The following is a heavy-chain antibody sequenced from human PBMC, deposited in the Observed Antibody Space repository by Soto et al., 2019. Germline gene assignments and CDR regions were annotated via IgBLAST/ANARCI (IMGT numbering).Heavy chain of an antibody. Sequence: GGSLRLSCAASGFTFSSYAMSWVRQAPGKGLEWVSAISGSGGSTYYADSVKGRFTISRDNSKNTLYLQMNSLRAEDTAVYYCAKDGYSDILTGYYNYWGQGTLVTVSS. D-gene: IGHD3-9*01. CDR3: AKDGYSDILTGYYNY. V-gene: IGHV3-23*01. CDR2: ISGSGGST. CDR1: GFTFSSYA. J-gene: IGHJ4*02.